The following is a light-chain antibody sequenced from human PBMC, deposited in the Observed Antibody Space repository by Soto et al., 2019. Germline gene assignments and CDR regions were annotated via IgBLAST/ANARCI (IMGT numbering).Light chain of an antibody. Sequence: QLVLTQPPSVSGAPGQRVTISCTGSSSNIGAGYDVHWYQQLPGTAPKLLIHGNRNRPSGVPDRFSGSKSGTSASLAITGLQAEDEADYYCQSYDSSLSSSVFGGGTQLTVL. CDR2: GNR. V-gene: IGLV1-40*01. CDR3: QSYDSSLSSSV. CDR1: SSNIGAGYD. J-gene: IGLJ2*01.